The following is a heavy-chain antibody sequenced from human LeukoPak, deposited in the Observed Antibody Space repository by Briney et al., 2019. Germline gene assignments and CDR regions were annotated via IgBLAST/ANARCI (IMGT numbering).Heavy chain of an antibody. CDR1: GFTFSSYA. V-gene: IGHV3-23*01. CDR3: AKDRSIAAGDDAFDI. D-gene: IGHD6-13*01. Sequence: PGGSLRLSCAASGFTFSSYAMSWVRQAPGKGLEWVSVISGSGGSTSYADSVKGRFTISRDNSMNTLYLQMNSLRAEDTAVYYCAKDRSIAAGDDAFDIWGQGTMVTVSS. J-gene: IGHJ3*02. CDR2: ISGSGGST.